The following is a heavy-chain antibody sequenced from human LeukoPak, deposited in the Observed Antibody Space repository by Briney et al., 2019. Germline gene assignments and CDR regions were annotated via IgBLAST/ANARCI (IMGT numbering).Heavy chain of an antibody. CDR3: ARMSGGLWSSKYYFGY. CDR2: IDWDDER. V-gene: IGHV2-70*01. J-gene: IGHJ4*02. CDR1: GFSLTTSGMC. Sequence: SGPALVKPTQTLTLTCAFSGFSLTTSGMCVSWIRHPPGKALEWLALIDWDDERYYSTSLKTRLTISKDTSKNQVVLTMTNLDPVDTATYFCARMSGGLWSSKYYFGYWGQGALVTVSS. D-gene: IGHD3-16*01.